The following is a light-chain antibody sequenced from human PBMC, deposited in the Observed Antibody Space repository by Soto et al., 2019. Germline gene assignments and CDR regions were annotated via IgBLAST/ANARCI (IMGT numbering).Light chain of an antibody. V-gene: IGLV1-36*01. J-gene: IGLJ3*02. CDR3: AAWDATLDGTV. CDR2: YND. Sequence: HSVLTQPPSVSGAPRQRVTITCSGSSSNIGNNPVNWYQQLPGKAPKLLIYYNDLLAAGVSDRFSGSKSGTSASLAISGLQSEDEADYFCAAWDATLDGTVFGGGTKLTVL. CDR1: SSNIGNNP.